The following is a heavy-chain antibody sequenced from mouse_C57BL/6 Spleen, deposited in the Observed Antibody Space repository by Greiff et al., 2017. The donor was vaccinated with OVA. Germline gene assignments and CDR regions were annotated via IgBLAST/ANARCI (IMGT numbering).Heavy chain of an antibody. CDR3: ARGRYDYPWFAY. CDR2: ISSGSSTI. D-gene: IGHD2-4*01. V-gene: IGHV5-17*01. Sequence: EVKLVESGGGLVKPGGSLKLSCAASGFTFSDYGMHWVRQAPEKGLEWVAYISSGSSTIYYADTVKGRFTISRDNAKNTLFLQMTSLRSEDTAMYYCARGRYDYPWFAYWGQGTLVTVSA. J-gene: IGHJ3*01. CDR1: GFTFSDYG.